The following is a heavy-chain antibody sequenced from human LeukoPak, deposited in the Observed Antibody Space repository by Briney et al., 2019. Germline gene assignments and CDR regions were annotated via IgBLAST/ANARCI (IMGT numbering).Heavy chain of an antibody. CDR1: GFTVSSNY. V-gene: IGHV3-23*01. D-gene: IGHD3-22*01. J-gene: IGHJ4*02. CDR2: ISGSGGST. CDR3: AKVGYYDSSGYGY. Sequence: GGSLRLSCAASGFTVSSNYMSWVRQAPGKGLEWFSAISGSGGSTYYADSVKGRFTISRDNSKNTLYLQMNSLRAEDTAVYYCAKVGYYDSSGYGYWGQGTLVTVSS.